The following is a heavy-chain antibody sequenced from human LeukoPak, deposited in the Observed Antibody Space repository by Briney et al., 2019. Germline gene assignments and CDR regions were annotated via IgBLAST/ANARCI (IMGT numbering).Heavy chain of an antibody. Sequence: GGSLRLSCAGSGFIFSDYWMNWVRQAPGKGLVWVSLINNDGSTTTYADSVKGRFTISRDNAKNTLYLQMNSLRAEDTAIYYCAKVGVPATGGFHHWGQGTLVTVSS. J-gene: IGHJ1*01. CDR2: INNDGSTT. CDR1: GFIFSDYW. D-gene: IGHD6-13*01. CDR3: AKVGVPATGGFHH. V-gene: IGHV3-74*01.